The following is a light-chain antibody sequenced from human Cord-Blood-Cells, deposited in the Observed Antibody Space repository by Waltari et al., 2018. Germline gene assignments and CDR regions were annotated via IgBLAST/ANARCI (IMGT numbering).Light chain of an antibody. CDR3: QQSYSTPIT. J-gene: IGKJ5*01. CDR2: AAS. CDR1: QSISSY. V-gene: IGKV1-39*01. Sequence: DIQMTQSPSSLSASVGDRVTITCRASQSISSYLNWYQQKPGKAPKLLIYAASSLQSGVPSRFSGSGSGTDFTLTISSLQPEDCATYYCQQSYSTPITFGQGTRLEIK.